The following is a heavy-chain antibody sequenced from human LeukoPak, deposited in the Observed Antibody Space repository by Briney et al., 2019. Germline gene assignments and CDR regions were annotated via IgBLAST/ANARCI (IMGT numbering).Heavy chain of an antibody. CDR1: GYSFTGYG. V-gene: IGHV1-18*01. CDR2: IAAYNGLT. CDR3: ARDAFDI. Sequence: ASVKVSCKASGYSFTGYGVAWVRQAPGQGLEWMGWIAAYNGLTNYAENLQGRLTLSTDTSTSTAFMELRNLTSDDTAVYYCARDAFDIWGQGTMVTVSS. J-gene: IGHJ3*02.